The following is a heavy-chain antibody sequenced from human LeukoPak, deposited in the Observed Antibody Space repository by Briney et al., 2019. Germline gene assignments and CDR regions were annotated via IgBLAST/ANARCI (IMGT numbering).Heavy chain of an antibody. J-gene: IGHJ4*02. D-gene: IGHD3-3*01. V-gene: IGHV3-7*01. Sequence: PSETLSLTCTVSGGSISSGDYYWSWIRQPPGKGLEWVANIKQDGSEKYYVDSVKGRFTISRDNAKNSLYLQMNSLRAEDTAVYYCARDQKGDFWSGYYYYFDYWGQGTLVTVSS. CDR1: GGSISSGDYY. CDR2: IKQDGSEK. CDR3: ARDQKGDFWSGYYYYFDY.